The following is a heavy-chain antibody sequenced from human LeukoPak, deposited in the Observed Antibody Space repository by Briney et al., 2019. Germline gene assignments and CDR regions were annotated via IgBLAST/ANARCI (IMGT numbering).Heavy chain of an antibody. CDR3: ARDRITIFGVVTVFDY. D-gene: IGHD3-3*01. CDR1: GYTFTGYY. J-gene: IGHJ4*02. V-gene: IGHV1-2*02. Sequence: ASVKVSCKASGYTFTGYYMHWVRQAPGQGLEWMGWINPNSGGTNYAQKFQGRVTMTRDTSISTAYMELSRLRSDDTAVYYCARDRITIFGVVTVFDYWGQGTLVTVSS. CDR2: INPNSGGT.